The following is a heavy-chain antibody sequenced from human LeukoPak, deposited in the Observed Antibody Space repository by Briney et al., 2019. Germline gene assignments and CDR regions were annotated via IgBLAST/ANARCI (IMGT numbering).Heavy chain of an antibody. V-gene: IGHV4-61*02. D-gene: IGHD3-10*01. CDR1: GGSISSGSYY. CDR2: IYTSGST. CDR3: ARALVRGVKGYYYYYMDV. Sequence: SETLSLTCTVSGGSISSGSYYSSWIRQPAGKGLEWIGRIYTSGSTNYNPSLKSRVAISVDTSKNQFSLKLSSVTAADTAVYYCARALVRGVKGYYYYYMDVWGKGTTVTVSS. J-gene: IGHJ6*03.